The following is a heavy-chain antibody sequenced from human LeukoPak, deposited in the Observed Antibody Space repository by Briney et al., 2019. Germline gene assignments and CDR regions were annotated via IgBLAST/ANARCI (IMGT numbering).Heavy chain of an antibody. Sequence: SETLSLTCTVSGGSISSGSYYWSWVRQPAGKGLEWIGRIYTSGSTNYNPSLKSRVTISVDTSKNQFSLKLSSVTAADTAVYYCAKVLPRSTIFGVVLAPLDYWGQGTLVTVSS. D-gene: IGHD3-3*01. J-gene: IGHJ4*02. CDR1: GGSISSGSYY. CDR3: AKVLPRSTIFGVVLAPLDY. V-gene: IGHV4-61*02. CDR2: IYTSGST.